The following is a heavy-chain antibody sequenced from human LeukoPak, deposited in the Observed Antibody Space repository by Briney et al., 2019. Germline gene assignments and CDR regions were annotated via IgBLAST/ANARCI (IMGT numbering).Heavy chain of an antibody. Sequence: ASVKVSCKASGYTFAKIYIHRVRQAPGQGLEWMGIINPSGGTTSYAQKYQGRVSMTRDTSTSTVYMELSSLRSEDTAVYYCARDNRGERTPGWGYGGFDIWGQGTMVSVSS. CDR2: INPSGGTT. D-gene: IGHD3-16*01. V-gene: IGHV1-46*01. CDR3: ARDNRGERTPGWGYGGFDI. CDR1: GYTFAKIY. J-gene: IGHJ3*02.